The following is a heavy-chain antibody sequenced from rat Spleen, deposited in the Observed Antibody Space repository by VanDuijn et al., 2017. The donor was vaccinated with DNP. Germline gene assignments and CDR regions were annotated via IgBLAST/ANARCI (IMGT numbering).Heavy chain of an antibody. CDR3: ARENWYNSGYFDY. J-gene: IGHJ2*01. Sequence: EVQLQESGPGLVRPSQSLSLTCSVTGYSITSNYWAWIRKFPGNKMEWMGYISYSGSTGYSPSLKSRISITRDTSKRQFFLQLNSVTTEDTATYYCARENWYNSGYFDYWGQGVMVTVSS. CDR1: GYSITSNY. CDR2: ISYSGST. D-gene: IGHD4-3*01. V-gene: IGHV3-1*01.